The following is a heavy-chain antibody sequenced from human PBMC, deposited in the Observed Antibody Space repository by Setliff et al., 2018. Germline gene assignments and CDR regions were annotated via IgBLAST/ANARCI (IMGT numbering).Heavy chain of an antibody. D-gene: IGHD3-10*01. J-gene: IGHJ6*03. CDR3: ARVFFGVNDGLYHYFNMDI. V-gene: IGHV1-18*01. CDR2: ITTYNDNT. CDR1: GYSFTSYG. Sequence: ASVKVSCKTSGYSFTSYGISWVRQAPGQGLEWMGHITTYNDNTKYAQKFQGRITVTTDLSTSTAYLDLRSLRSDDTAAYYCARVFFGVNDGLYHYFNMDIWGKGTTVTVSS.